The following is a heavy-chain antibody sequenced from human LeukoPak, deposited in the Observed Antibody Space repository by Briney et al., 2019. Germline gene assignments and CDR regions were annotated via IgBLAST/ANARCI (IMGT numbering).Heavy chain of an antibody. CDR2: INPNSGGT. CDR1: GYTFTGYY. D-gene: IGHD4-17*01. J-gene: IGHJ4*02. V-gene: IGHV1-2*02. Sequence: ASVKVSCKASGYTFTGYYMHWVRQAPGQGLEWMGWINPNSGGTNYAQKFQGRVTMTRDTSISTAYMELSRLRSDDTAVYYCARTTYGDYVVELDCWGQGTLVTVSS. CDR3: ARTTYGDYVVELDC.